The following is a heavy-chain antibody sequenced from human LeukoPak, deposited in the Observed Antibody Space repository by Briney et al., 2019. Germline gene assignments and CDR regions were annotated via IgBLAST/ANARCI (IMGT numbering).Heavy chain of an antibody. CDR3: AKNFYMM. D-gene: IGHD3-16*01. J-gene: IGHJ4*02. V-gene: IGHV3-23*01. Sequence: GGTLRLSCAASGFTFSTYGMTWVRQAPGKGLEWVSAISRGGDYKSYADSVKGRFSISTDNSKNTLYLQMNSLRAEDTAIYYCAKNFYMMWGQGTLVTVSS. CDR1: GFTFSTYG. CDR2: ISRGGDYK.